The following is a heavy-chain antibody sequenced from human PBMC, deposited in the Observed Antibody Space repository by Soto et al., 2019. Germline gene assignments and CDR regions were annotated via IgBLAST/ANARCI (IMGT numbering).Heavy chain of an antibody. CDR3: ARDQIGGSRLDP. CDR1: GGSISSYY. Sequence: SSETLSLTCTVSGGSISSYYWSWIRQPPGKGLEWIGYIYYSGSTNYNPSLKSRVTISVDTSKNQFSLKLSSVTAADTAVYYCARDQIGGSRLDPWGQGTLVTV. V-gene: IGHV4-59*01. CDR2: IYYSGST. D-gene: IGHD1-26*01. J-gene: IGHJ5*02.